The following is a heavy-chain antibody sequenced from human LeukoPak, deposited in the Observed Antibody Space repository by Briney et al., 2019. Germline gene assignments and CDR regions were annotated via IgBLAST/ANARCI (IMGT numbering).Heavy chain of an antibody. D-gene: IGHD1-26*01. CDR2: IKSKTDGGTT. CDR3: TTDRSSYPGLGAFDI. Sequence: GGSLRLSCAASGFTFSNAWMSWVRQAPGKGLEWVGRIKSKTDGGTTDYAAPVKGRFTISRDDSKNTLYLQMNSLKTEDAAVYYCTTDRSSYPGLGAFDIWGQGTMVTVSS. J-gene: IGHJ3*02. CDR1: GFTFSNAW. V-gene: IGHV3-15*01.